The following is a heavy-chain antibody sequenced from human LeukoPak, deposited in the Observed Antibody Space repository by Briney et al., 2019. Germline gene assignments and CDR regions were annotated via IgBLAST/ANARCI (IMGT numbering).Heavy chain of an antibody. CDR1: GFTFSSNW. CDR3: AKDPGDKDIDRWFDP. CDR2: INEDGYEK. J-gene: IGHJ5*02. V-gene: IGHV3-7*03. D-gene: IGHD7-27*01. Sequence: PGGSLRLSCAASGFTFSSNWMHWVRQAPGKGLEWVANINEDGYEKYYVGSVKGRFTISRDNAKNSLYLHMSGLRVEDTAVYYCAKDPGDKDIDRWFDPWGQGTLVTVSS.